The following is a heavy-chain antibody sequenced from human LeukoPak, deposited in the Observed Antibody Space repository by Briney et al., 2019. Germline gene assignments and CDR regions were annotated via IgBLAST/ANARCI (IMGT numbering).Heavy chain of an antibody. V-gene: IGHV3-48*04. CDR3: ARDSSGYPLDY. CDR1: GFTFSSYG. Sequence: PGGSLRLSCAASGFTFSSYGMHWVRQAPGKGLEWVSYISSSGSTIYYADSVKGRFTISRDNAKNSLYLQMNSLRAEDTAVYYCARDSSGYPLDYWGQGTLVTVSS. D-gene: IGHD3-22*01. CDR2: ISSSGSTI. J-gene: IGHJ4*02.